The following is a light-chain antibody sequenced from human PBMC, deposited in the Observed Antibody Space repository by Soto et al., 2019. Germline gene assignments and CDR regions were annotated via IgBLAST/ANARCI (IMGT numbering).Light chain of an antibody. V-gene: IGKV3-20*01. Sequence: EIVLTQSPGTLSLSPGERATLSCRASQSVSSSYLAWYQQKPGQAPRLIIYGASDSATGIPDRFSGSGSGTDFTLTISRLDPEYFAVYYCQQYSCSPYTFGQGTKLEIK. J-gene: IGKJ2*01. CDR3: QQYSCSPYT. CDR1: QSVSSSY. CDR2: GAS.